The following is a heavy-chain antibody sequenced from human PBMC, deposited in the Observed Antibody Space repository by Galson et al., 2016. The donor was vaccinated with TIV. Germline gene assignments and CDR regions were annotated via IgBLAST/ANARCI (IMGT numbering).Heavy chain of an antibody. Sequence: SLRLSCAASGFIFERYKMHWVRQAPGKGLEWVAVVSYDGSNKYYAESVKGRFTISRDNSKNTLYLQMNSLKPEDTPGDYCARIMSVVRGMDVWGQGTTVTVSS. D-gene: IGHD3-10*01. V-gene: IGHV3-30-3*01. CDR2: VSYDGSNK. CDR3: ARIMSVVRGMDV. CDR1: GFIFERYK. J-gene: IGHJ6*02.